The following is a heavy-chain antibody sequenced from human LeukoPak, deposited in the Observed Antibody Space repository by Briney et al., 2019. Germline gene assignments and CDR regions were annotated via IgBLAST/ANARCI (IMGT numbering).Heavy chain of an antibody. V-gene: IGHV3-30*03. J-gene: IGHJ4*02. CDR1: GFTFSSYG. D-gene: IGHD2-15*01. CDR2: ISYDGSNK. Sequence: GRSLRLSCAASGFTFSSYGMHWVRQAPGKGLEWVAVISYDGSNKYYADSVKGRFTVSRDTSKNTLYLQMNSLRAEDTAVYYCARGYCSGGSCYCDYWGQGTLVTVSS. CDR3: ARGYCSGGSCYCDY.